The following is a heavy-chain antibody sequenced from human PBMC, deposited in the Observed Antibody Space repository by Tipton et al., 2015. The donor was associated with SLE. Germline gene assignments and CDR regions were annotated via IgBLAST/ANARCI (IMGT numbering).Heavy chain of an antibody. CDR3: ASSSGWTAGLRFDY. D-gene: IGHD6-19*01. J-gene: IGHJ4*02. V-gene: IGHV3-23*01. CDR1: GFTFSVFT. CDR2: VSHTGGVT. Sequence: SLRLSCVGSGFTFSVFTMSWVRQAPGKGLEWVSTVSHTGGVTYYADSVKGRFTISRDNSKNTLYLQMNSLRAEDTAVYYCASSSGWTAGLRFDYWGQGTLVTVSS.